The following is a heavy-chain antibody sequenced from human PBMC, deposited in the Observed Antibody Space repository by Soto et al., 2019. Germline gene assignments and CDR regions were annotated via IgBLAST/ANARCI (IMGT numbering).Heavy chain of an antibody. CDR2: IRGDGGQT. Sequence: LRLSCTASGFTFSSYGMGWVRQAPGKGLQWVSTIRGDGGQTHYTDSVKGRFSISRDNSKNTVYLQMDSLRAEDTAMYFCARDVGLDSDDFFAYWGQGTQVTVSS. V-gene: IGHV3-23*01. CDR1: GFTFSSYG. CDR3: ARDVGLDSDDFFAY. D-gene: IGHD3-9*01. J-gene: IGHJ4*02.